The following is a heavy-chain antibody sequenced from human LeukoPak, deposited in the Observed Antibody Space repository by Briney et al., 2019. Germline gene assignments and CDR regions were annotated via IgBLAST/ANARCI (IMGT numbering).Heavy chain of an antibody. CDR1: GFTFSSYE. Sequence: PGGSLRLSCAASGFTFSSYEMNWVRQAPGKGLEWVSYISSSGSTIYYADSVKGRFTISRDNAKNSLYLQMNSLRAEDTAVYCCATVGRSNRLGHWGQGALVTVSS. D-gene: IGHD2-15*01. J-gene: IGHJ4*02. V-gene: IGHV3-48*03. CDR3: ATVGRSNRLGH. CDR2: ISSSGSTI.